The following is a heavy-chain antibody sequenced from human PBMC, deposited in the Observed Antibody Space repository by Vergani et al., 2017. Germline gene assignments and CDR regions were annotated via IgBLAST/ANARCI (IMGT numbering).Heavy chain of an antibody. CDR2: IYTSGST. J-gene: IGHJ4*02. V-gene: IGHV4-61*02. D-gene: IGHD3-10*01. CDR3: ARVGVINYYGSGS. Sequence: QVQLQESGPGLVKPSQTLSLTCTVSGGSISSGSYYWSWIRQPAGKGLEWIGRIYTSGSTNYNPSLKSRVTISVDTSKNQFSLKLSSVTAADTAVYYCARVGVINYYGSGSWGQGTLVTVSS. CDR1: GGSISSGSYY.